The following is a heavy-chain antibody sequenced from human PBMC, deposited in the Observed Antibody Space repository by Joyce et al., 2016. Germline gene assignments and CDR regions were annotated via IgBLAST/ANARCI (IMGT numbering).Heavy chain of an antibody. CDR2: IKSKTDAGTT. Sequence: VLMVESGGGLVKTGGSLRLAWAASGFTFLNTCMTWVRQVQGKGLEWVVRIKSKTDAGTTDYAAPVKRTFTISRDDSKKTLYLQMHGLKPEDTAVYYCSTNTVLGDAFDIWGQGTMVSVSS. J-gene: IGHJ3*02. CDR1: GFTFLNTC. V-gene: IGHV3-15*01. CDR3: STNTVLGDAFDI. D-gene: IGHD4-17*01.